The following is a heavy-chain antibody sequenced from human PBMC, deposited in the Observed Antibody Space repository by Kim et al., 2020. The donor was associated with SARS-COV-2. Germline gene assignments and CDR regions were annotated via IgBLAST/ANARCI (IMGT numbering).Heavy chain of an antibody. Sequence: GGSLRLSCAASGFTFSSYAMHWVRQAPGKGLEWVAVISYDGSNKYYADSVKGRFTISRDNSKNTLYLQMNSLRAEDTAVYYCARSEGMIVPFDYWGQGTLVTVSS. CDR1: GFTFSSYA. CDR3: ARSEGMIVPFDY. V-gene: IGHV3-30*04. J-gene: IGHJ4*02. CDR2: ISYDGSNK. D-gene: IGHD3-22*01.